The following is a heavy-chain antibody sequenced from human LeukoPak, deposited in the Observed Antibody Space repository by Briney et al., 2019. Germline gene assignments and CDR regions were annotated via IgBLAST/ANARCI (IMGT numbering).Heavy chain of an antibody. CDR3: AKAGHGDYIDY. CDR1: GFTFSGYS. D-gene: IGHD4-17*01. J-gene: IGHJ4*02. Sequence: GGSLRLSCAASGFTFSGYSMNWVRQAPGKGLEWVSGISWNSGSIGYADSVKGRFTISRDNAKNSLYLQMNSLRAEDMALYYCAKAGHGDYIDYWGQGTLVTVSS. CDR2: ISWNSGSI. V-gene: IGHV3-9*03.